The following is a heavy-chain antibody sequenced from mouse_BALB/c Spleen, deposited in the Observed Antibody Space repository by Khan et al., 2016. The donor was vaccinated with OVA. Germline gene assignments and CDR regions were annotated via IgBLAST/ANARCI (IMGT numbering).Heavy chain of an antibody. D-gene: IGHD2-14*01. V-gene: IGHV2-2*01. CDR2: IRSAGKT. Sequence: QVQLKQSGPGLVRPSQTLSITCTVSGFSLTTYGVHWVRQSPGKGLEWLGVIRSAGKTDYNDAFISRLSITKDNSKSQVFFKMNSLQADDTAMYYCARNSYMYDFTYWGQGTLVTVSA. J-gene: IGHJ3*01. CDR1: GFSLTTYG. CDR3: ARNSYMYDFTY.